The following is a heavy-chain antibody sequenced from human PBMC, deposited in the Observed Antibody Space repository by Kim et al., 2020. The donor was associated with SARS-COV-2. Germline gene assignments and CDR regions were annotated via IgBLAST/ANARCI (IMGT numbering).Heavy chain of an antibody. J-gene: IGHJ4*02. CDR3: ARLRRTGSSSYAY. Sequence: YNPSLRGRVTIFVDTSRNEFSLKLTSLTAADTALYYCARLRRTGSSSYAYWGQGALVTVSS. D-gene: IGHD3-22*01. V-gene: IGHV4-39*01.